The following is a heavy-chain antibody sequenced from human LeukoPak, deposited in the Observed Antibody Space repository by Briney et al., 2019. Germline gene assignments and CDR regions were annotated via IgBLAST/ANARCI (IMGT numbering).Heavy chain of an antibody. CDR2: IYYSGST. CDR3: ARDPANGYFDY. V-gene: IGHV4-31*03. D-gene: IGHD1-1*01. Sequence: SETLSLTCTVSGGSISSDGYYWSWIRQHPGKGLEWIGYIYYSGSTYYNPSLKSRVTISVDTSKNQFSLKLSSVTAADTAVYYCARDPANGYFDYWGQGTLVTVSS. CDR1: GGSISSDGYY. J-gene: IGHJ4*02.